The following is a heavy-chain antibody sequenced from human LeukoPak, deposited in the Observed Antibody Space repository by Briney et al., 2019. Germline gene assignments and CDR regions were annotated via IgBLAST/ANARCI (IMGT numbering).Heavy chain of an antibody. CDR1: GYNFANYW. CDR3: ASSSGRPPYYFDY. CDR2: IYPGDSES. V-gene: IGHV5-51*01. D-gene: IGHD6-19*01. J-gene: IGHJ4*02. Sequence: GESLKISCKGSGYNFANYWIGWVRQMPGKGLEWMGIIYPGDSESRYSPSFKGQVTISVDKSISTAYLQWSSLKASDTAMYYCASSSGRPPYYFDYWGQGTLVTVSS.